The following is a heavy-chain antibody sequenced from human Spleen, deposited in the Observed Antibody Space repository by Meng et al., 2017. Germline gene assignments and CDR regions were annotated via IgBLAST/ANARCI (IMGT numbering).Heavy chain of an antibody. V-gene: IGHV4-34*01. J-gene: IGHJ4*02. CDR1: GGSFSGYS. CDR3: ARGGYCSVDSCYSAFDY. CDR2: INHSGST. D-gene: IGHD2-15*01. Sequence: EQGGPGLLKPVGTLAVTSAVYGGSFSGYSWGWIRQPPGKGLEWIGEINHSGSTNNNPSLQSRVTISVDTSKNQFSLKLSSVTAAAPAVYYCARGGYCSVDSCYSAFDYWGQGTLVTVSS.